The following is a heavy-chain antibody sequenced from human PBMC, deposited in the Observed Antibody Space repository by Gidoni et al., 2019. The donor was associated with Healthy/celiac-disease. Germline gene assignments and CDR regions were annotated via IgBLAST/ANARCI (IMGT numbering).Heavy chain of an antibody. D-gene: IGHD6-13*01. CDR1: GFTFSSCA. V-gene: IGHV3-30*04. Sequence: QVQLVESGGGVVQPGRPLRLSCAASGFTFSSCAMHGVRQAPGKGLEWVAVISYDGSNKYYADSVKGRFTISRDNSKNTLYLQMNSLRAEDTAVYYCARDVSSSWFNLGTYYYGMDVWGQGTTVTVSS. CDR2: ISYDGSNK. J-gene: IGHJ6*02. CDR3: ARDVSSSWFNLGTYYYGMDV.